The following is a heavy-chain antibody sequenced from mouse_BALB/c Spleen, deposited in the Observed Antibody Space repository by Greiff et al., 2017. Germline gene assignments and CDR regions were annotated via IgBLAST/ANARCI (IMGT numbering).Heavy chain of an antibody. J-gene: IGHJ2*01. CDR2: IWGDGST. CDR1: GFSLTGYG. V-gene: IGHV2-6-7*01. CDR3: ARADYRYDGNFDY. Sequence: VQVVESGPGLVAPSQSLSITCTVSGFSLTGYGVNWVRQPPGKGLEWLGMIWGDGSTDYNSALKSRLSISKDNSKSQVFLKMNSLQTDDTARYYCARADYRYDGNFDYWGQGTTLTVSS. D-gene: IGHD2-14*01.